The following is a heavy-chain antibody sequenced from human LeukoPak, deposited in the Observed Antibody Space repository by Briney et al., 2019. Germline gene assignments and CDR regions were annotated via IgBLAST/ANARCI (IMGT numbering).Heavy chain of an antibody. J-gene: IGHJ4*02. CDR1: GFTFSSYS. V-gene: IGHV3-48*01. CDR2: ISDSSSTM. CDR3: ANEEDPD. Sequence: GGSLRLSCAASGFTFSSYSMNWVRQAPGKGLEWVSYISDSSSTMYYADSVKGRFTISRDNSKNTLYLQTNSLRAEDTAVYYCANEEDPDWGQGTLVTVPS.